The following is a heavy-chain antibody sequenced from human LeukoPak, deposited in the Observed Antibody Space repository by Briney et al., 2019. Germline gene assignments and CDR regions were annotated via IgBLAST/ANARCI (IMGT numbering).Heavy chain of an antibody. CDR1: GFTFSSYS. V-gene: IGHV3-48*04. J-gene: IGHJ4*02. CDR2: ISSSSSTI. Sequence: GGSLRLSCAASGFTFSSYSMNWVRQAPGKGLEWVSYISSSSSTIYYADSVKGRFTISRDNAKNSLYLQMNSLRAEDTAVYYCARVSHGKYFDYWGQGTLVTVSS. CDR3: ARVSHGKYFDY.